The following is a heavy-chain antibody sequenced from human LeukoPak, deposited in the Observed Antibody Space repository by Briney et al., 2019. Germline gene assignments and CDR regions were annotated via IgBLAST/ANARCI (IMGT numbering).Heavy chain of an antibody. CDR2: IDWDDDK. V-gene: IGHV2-70*11. D-gene: IGHD6-13*01. J-gene: IGHJ4*02. CDR1: GFSLSTSGMC. CDR3: ARIRLSRTPGEISSSWGKYYFDY. Sequence: SGPTLVKPTQTLTLTCTFSGFSLSTSGMCVSWIRQPPGKALEWLARIDWDDDKYYSTSLKTRLTISKDTSKNQMVLTMTNMDPVDTATYYCARIRLSRTPGEISSSWGKYYFDYWGQGTLVTVSS.